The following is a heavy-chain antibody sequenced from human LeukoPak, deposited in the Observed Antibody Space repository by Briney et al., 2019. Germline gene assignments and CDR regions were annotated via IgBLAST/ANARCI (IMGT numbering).Heavy chain of an antibody. CDR1: GYTFTSYG. V-gene: IGHV1-18*01. J-gene: IGHJ4*02. D-gene: IGHD6-6*01. CDR3: ARVGDPYYSSSPDY. Sequence: ASVKVSCKASGYTFTSYGISWVRQSPGQGLEWMGWISAYNGNTNYAQKLQGRVTMTTDTSTSTAYMELRSLRSDDTAVYYCARVGDPYYSSSPDYWGQGTLVTVSS. CDR2: ISAYNGNT.